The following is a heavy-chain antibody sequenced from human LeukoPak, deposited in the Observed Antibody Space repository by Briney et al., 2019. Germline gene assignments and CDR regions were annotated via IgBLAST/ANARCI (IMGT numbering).Heavy chain of an antibody. Sequence: PGGALRLSCAASGFTFTLYAMSWVRQAPGKGLEWVSGISSTGGSTYYADSVQGRFTISRDSSKNTLYLQMNSLRAGDTAVYYCAKVSAGTLDYWGQGTLVTVSS. CDR2: ISSTGGST. CDR1: GFTFTLYA. CDR3: AKVSAGTLDY. D-gene: IGHD6-13*01. J-gene: IGHJ4*02. V-gene: IGHV3-23*01.